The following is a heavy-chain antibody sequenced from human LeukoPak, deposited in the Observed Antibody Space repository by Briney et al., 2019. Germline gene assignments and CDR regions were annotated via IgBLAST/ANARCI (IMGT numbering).Heavy chain of an antibody. CDR1: GFTFSSYT. V-gene: IGHV3-30*04. CDR3: ARDIRYCTNGVCYNCYYGMDV. J-gene: IGHJ6*02. D-gene: IGHD2-8*01. Sequence: RSLRLSCAASGFTFSSYTMHWVRQAPGEGLEWVAVISYDGRNKYYADSVKGRFTISRDNSKNTLYLQMNSLRAEDTAVYYCARDIRYCTNGVCYNCYYGMDVWGQGTTVTVSS. CDR2: ISYDGRNK.